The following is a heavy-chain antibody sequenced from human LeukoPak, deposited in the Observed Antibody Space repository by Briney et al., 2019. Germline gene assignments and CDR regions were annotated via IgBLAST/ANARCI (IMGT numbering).Heavy chain of an antibody. Sequence: ASVKVSCKASGYTFTSYDINWVRQATGQGLEWMGWMNPNSGNTGYAQKFQGRVTMTRNTSISTAYMELSSLRSEDTAVYYCARARVLLWFGVPHYYYGMDVWGQGTTVTASS. CDR2: MNPNSGNT. V-gene: IGHV1-8*01. J-gene: IGHJ6*02. CDR3: ARARVLLWFGVPHYYYGMDV. CDR1: GYTFTSYD. D-gene: IGHD3-10*01.